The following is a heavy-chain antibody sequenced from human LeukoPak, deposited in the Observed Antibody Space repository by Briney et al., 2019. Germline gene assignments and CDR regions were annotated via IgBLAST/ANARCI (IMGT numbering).Heavy chain of an antibody. J-gene: IGHJ2*01. D-gene: IGHD4-23*01. Sequence: GGSLRLSCAASGFTFSSYAMSWVRQAPGKGLEWVSAISGSGGSTYYADSVKSRFTISRDNSKNTLYLQMNSLRAEDTAVYYCAKFGGNSASYWYFDLWGRGTLVTVSS. CDR1: GFTFSSYA. V-gene: IGHV3-23*01. CDR2: ISGSGGST. CDR3: AKFGGNSASYWYFDL.